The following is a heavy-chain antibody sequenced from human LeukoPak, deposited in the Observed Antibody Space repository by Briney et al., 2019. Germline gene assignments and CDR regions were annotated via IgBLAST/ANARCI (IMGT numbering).Heavy chain of an antibody. D-gene: IGHD3-10*01. V-gene: IGHV3-33*08. J-gene: IGHJ4*02. CDR1: GFTFSSYA. Sequence: GGSLRLSCAASGFTFSSYAMHWVRQAPGKGLEWVAVIWYDGSNKYYADSVKGRFTISRDNSKNTLYLQMNSLRAEDTAVYYCARDTYYYGSGSSLRYWGQGTLVTVSS. CDR2: IWYDGSNK. CDR3: ARDTYYYGSGSSLRY.